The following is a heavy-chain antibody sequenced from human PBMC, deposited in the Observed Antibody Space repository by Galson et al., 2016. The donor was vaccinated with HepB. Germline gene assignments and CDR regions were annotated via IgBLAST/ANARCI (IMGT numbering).Heavy chain of an antibody. J-gene: IGHJ4*02. D-gene: IGHD3/OR15-3a*01. CDR1: GFTVSNNY. Sequence: SLRLSCAASGFTVSNNYMRWVRQAPGKGLEWVSLIYSGGSTYYADSVRGRFTISRDNSKDILFLQMNSLRAEDTAVYYCAKIDFGSYGCRRVDSWGQGTLVTVSS. CDR2: IYSGGST. V-gene: IGHV3-53*01. CDR3: AKIDFGSYGCRRVDS.